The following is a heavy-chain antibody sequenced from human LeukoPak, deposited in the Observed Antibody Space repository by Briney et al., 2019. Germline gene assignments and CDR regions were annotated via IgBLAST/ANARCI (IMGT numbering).Heavy chain of an antibody. CDR1: GYTFTGFH. J-gene: IGHJ4*02. CDR3: ARGLVVVTAPRLD. Sequence: GASVKVSCKASGYTFTGFHMHWVRQAPGQGLEWVGWNNPDSGGTNYAQKFQGRVTMTRDTSISTAYMELSRLSSDDTAVYYCARGLVVVTAPRLDWGQGTLVIVSS. D-gene: IGHD2-21*02. CDR2: NNPDSGGT. V-gene: IGHV1-2*02.